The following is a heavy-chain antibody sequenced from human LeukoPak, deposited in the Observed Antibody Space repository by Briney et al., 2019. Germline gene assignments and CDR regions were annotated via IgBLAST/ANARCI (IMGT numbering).Heavy chain of an antibody. J-gene: IGHJ4*02. V-gene: IGHV3-7*01. D-gene: IGHD6-19*01. CDR3: ATFTPLAGNFDY. Sequence: GGSLRLSCAASGFTFSSYWMSWVRQAPGKGLEWVANIKQDGSEKYFVDSVKGRFTISRDNAKNSLYLQMNSLRSEDTAVYYCATFTPLAGNFDYWGQGTLVTVSS. CDR2: IKQDGSEK. CDR1: GFTFSSYW.